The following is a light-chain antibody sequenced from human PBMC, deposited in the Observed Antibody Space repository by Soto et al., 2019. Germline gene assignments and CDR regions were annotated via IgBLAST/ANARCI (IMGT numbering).Light chain of an antibody. J-gene: IGLJ2*01. CDR3: QSYDSSLRVV. CDR2: GNS. Sequence: QSVLTQPPSVSGAPGQRVTISCTGSSSNIGAGYDVHWCQQLPGTAHKLLIYGNSNRPSGVPDRFSGSKSGTSASLAITGLQAEDEADYYCQSYDSSLRVVFGGGTKLTVL. V-gene: IGLV1-40*01. CDR1: SSNIGAGYD.